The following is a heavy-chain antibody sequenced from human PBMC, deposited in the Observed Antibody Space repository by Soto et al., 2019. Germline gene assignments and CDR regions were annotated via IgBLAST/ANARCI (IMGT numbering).Heavy chain of an antibody. CDR1: GFTFSTYA. CDR2: ISGSGDST. Sequence: GGSLRLSCAASGFTFSTYAMSWVRQAPGKGLEWVSGISGSGDSTYYADSVKGRFTISRDNSKNTLYLQMNSPRAEDTAVYYCANDGQWLAFAYWGQGTLVTVSS. V-gene: IGHV3-23*01. D-gene: IGHD6-19*01. CDR3: ANDGQWLAFAY. J-gene: IGHJ4*02.